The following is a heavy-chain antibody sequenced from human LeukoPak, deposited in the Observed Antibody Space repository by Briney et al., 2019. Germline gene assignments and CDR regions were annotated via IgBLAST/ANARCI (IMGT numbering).Heavy chain of an antibody. CDR1: GFTFSSYW. CDR2: IKQDGSEK. D-gene: IGHD3-10*01. CDR3: AREVMVRGAMVGWFDP. Sequence: GGSLRLSCAASGFTFSSYWMSWVRQAPGKGLEWVANIKQDGSEKYYVDSVKGRFTISRDNAKNSLYLQMNSLRAEDTAVYYCAREVMVRGAMVGWFDPWGQGTLVTVSS. J-gene: IGHJ5*02. V-gene: IGHV3-7*01.